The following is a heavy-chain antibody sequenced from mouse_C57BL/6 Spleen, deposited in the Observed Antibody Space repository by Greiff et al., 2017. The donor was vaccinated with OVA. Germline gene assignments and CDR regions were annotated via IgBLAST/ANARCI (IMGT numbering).Heavy chain of an antibody. CDR1: GYTFTSYW. Sequence: QVQLQQPGAELVRPGSSVKLSCKASGYTFTSYWMDWVKQRPGQGLEWIGNIYPSDSETHYNQKFKDKATLTVDKSSSTAYMQLSSLTSEDSAVYYCAREQNYGSSQFDYWGQGTTLTVSS. CDR2: IYPSDSET. CDR3: AREQNYGSSQFDY. V-gene: IGHV1-61*01. J-gene: IGHJ2*01. D-gene: IGHD1-1*01.